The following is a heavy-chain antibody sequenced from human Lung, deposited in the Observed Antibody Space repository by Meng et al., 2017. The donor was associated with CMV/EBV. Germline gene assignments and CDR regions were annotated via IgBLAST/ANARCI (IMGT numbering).Heavy chain of an antibody. V-gene: IGHV4-4*01. CDR3: ASVADYGGNCFDY. CDR2: IYHSGYT. Sequence: GSXRLSCAVSGGSISTSNWWSWVRQPPGKGLEWIGEIYHSGYTNYNPSLKSRVTMSVDRCRKQFSLRLTSVNAASTAVYFCASVADYGGNCFDYWGQGSLVTVSS. J-gene: IGHJ4*02. D-gene: IGHD4-23*01. CDR1: GGSISTSNW.